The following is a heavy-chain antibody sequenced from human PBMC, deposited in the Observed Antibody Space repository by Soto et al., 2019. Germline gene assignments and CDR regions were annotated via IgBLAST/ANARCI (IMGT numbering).Heavy chain of an antibody. CDR2: ISSSSSYT. CDR3: ARDYYDFWSGYYEGNYFDY. D-gene: IGHD3-3*01. CDR1: GFTFSDYY. V-gene: IGHV3-11*06. Sequence: PGGSLRLSCAASGFTFSDYYMSWIRQAPGKGLEWVSYISSSSSYTNYADSVKGRFTISRDNAKNSLYLQTNSLRAEDTAVYYCARDYYDFWSGYYEGNYFDYWGQGTLVTVSS. J-gene: IGHJ4*02.